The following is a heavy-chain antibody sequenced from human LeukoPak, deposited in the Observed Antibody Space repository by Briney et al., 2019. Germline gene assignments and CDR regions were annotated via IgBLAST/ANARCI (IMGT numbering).Heavy chain of an antibody. CDR2: ISAYNGNT. CDR1: GYTFTSYG. J-gene: IGHJ4*02. V-gene: IGHV1-18*01. Sequence: GASVKVSCKASGYTFTSYGISWVRQAPGQGLEWMGWISAYNGNTNYAQKLQGRVTMTTDTSTSTAYMELRSLRSDDTAVYYCARGDEWELHLSSFDYWGQGTLVTVSS. D-gene: IGHD1-26*01. CDR3: ARGDEWELHLSSFDY.